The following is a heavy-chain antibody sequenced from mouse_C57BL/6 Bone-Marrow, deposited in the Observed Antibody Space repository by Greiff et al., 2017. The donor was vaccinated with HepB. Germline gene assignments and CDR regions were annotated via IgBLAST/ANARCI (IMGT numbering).Heavy chain of an antibody. Sequence: EVKLEESGAELVRPGASVKLSCTASGFNIKDYYMHWVKQRPEQGLEWIGRIDPEDGDIEYAPKFQGKATMTADTSSNTAYLQLSSLTSEDTAVYYCTTYRPLLWLRREAYWGQGTLVTVSA. D-gene: IGHD2-2*01. V-gene: IGHV14-1*01. CDR1: GFNIKDYY. CDR3: TTYRPLLWLRREAY. J-gene: IGHJ3*01. CDR2: IDPEDGDI.